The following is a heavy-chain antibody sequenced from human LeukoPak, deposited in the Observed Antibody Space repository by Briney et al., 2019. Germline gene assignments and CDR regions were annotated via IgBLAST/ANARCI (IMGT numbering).Heavy chain of an antibody. CDR3: ARVYYSGYDKGTWFDP. V-gene: IGHV4-59*01. J-gene: IGHJ5*02. CDR1: GGSISSYY. D-gene: IGHD5-12*01. CDR2: IYYSGST. Sequence: SETLSLTCTVSGGSISSYYWSWIRQPPGEGLEWIGYIYYSGSTNYNPSLKSRVTISVDTSKNQFSLKLSSVTAADTAVYYCARVYYSGYDKGTWFDPWGQGTLVTVSS.